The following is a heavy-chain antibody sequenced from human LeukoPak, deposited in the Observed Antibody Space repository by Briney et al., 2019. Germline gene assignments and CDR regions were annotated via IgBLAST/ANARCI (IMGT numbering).Heavy chain of an antibody. Sequence: GGSLRLSCAASGFTFSSYWMSWVRQAPGKGLEWVANIKQDGSEEVYVDSVRGRFTISRDNAKNSLFLQVNTLRAEDTAVYYCARDPYSSTWSYGMDVWGQGTTVTVSS. CDR2: IKQDGSEE. D-gene: IGHD6-6*01. CDR1: GFTFSSYW. J-gene: IGHJ6*02. CDR3: ARDPYSSTWSYGMDV. V-gene: IGHV3-7*05.